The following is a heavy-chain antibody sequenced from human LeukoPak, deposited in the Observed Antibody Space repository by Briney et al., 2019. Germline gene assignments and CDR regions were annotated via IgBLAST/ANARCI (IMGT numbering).Heavy chain of an antibody. CDR3: AREGYYYDSSGYVAFDI. CDR2: ISSSGGSI. CDR1: GFTFSGYY. V-gene: IGHV3-11*04. D-gene: IGHD3-22*01. Sequence: GGSLRLSCAATGFTFSGYYMGWIRQAPGKGLEWVSYISSSGGSIYYADSVKGRFTISRDNAKNSLYLQMNSLRAEDTAVYYCAREGYYYDSSGYVAFDIWGQGTMVTVSS. J-gene: IGHJ3*02.